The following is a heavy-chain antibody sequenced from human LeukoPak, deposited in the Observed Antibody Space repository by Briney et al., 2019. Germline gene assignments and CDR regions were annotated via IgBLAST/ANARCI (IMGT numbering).Heavy chain of an antibody. CDR1: GYTFTSYG. D-gene: IGHD3-9*01. V-gene: IGHV1-18*01. CDR3: AREGQNYDILTGYRQFYFYYMDV. Sequence: ASVKVSCKASGYTFTSYGINWVRQAPGQGLEWMGWISAYNGNTNYAQKLQGRVTMTTDTSTSTAYMELRSLRSDDTAVYYCAREGQNYDILTGYRQFYFYYMDVWGKGTTVTISS. CDR2: ISAYNGNT. J-gene: IGHJ6*03.